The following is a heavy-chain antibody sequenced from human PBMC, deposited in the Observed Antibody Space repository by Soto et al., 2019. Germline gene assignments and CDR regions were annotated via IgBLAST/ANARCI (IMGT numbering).Heavy chain of an antibody. D-gene: IGHD3-10*01. J-gene: IGHJ4*02. CDR3: ARRGSGSYYPYYFDY. Sequence: SVKVSCKASGGNFSSYPISWVRQAPGQGLEWMGGIIPIFGTANYAQKFQGRVTITADESTSTAYMELSSLRSEDTAVYYCARRGSGSYYPYYFDYWGQGTLVTVSS. CDR2: IIPIFGTA. V-gene: IGHV1-69*13. CDR1: GGNFSSYP.